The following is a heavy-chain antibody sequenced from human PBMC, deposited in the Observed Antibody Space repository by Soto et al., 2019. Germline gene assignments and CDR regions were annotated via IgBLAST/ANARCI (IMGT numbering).Heavy chain of an antibody. CDR2: VNWNGGST. CDR3: VRGASLLLDY. D-gene: IGHD1-26*01. J-gene: IGHJ4*02. Sequence: GGSLRLSCAASGFTFDDYGMSWARQAPGKGLEWVSGVNWNGGSTGYADSVKGRFTISRDNAKNSLYLQMNSLRAEDTAFYYCVRGASLLLDYWGQGTLVTVSS. CDR1: GFTFDDYG. V-gene: IGHV3-20*04.